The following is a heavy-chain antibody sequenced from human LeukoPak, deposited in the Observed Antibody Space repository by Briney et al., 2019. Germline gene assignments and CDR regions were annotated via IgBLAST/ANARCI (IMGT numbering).Heavy chain of an antibody. J-gene: IGHJ4*02. CDR1: GFTFSSYD. Sequence: GGSLRLSCAASGFTFSSYDMHWVRQATGKGLEWVSAIGTAGDTYYPGSVKGRFTISRDNAKNSLYLQMNSLRAEDTAVYYCARASRDGYNDFDYWGQGTLVTVSS. D-gene: IGHD5-24*01. V-gene: IGHV3-13*01. CDR2: IGTAGDT. CDR3: ARASRDGYNDFDY.